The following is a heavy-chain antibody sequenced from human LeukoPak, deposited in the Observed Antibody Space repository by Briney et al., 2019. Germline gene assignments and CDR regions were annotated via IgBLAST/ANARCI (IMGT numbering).Heavy chain of an antibody. D-gene: IGHD1-26*01. CDR2: IYSGGST. CDR1: GLTFSSHW. CDR3: ARQGGATSFRSY. Sequence: GGSLRLSCAASGLTFSSHWMHWVRQAPGKGLGWVSVIYSGGSTYYADSVKGRFTISRDNSKNTLYLQMNSLRAEDTAVYYCARQGGATSFRSYWGQGTLVTVSS. J-gene: IGHJ4*02. V-gene: IGHV3-66*04.